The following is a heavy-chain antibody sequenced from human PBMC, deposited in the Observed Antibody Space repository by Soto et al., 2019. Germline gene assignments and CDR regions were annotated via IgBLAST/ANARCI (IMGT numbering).Heavy chain of an antibody. CDR2: IYYSGST. V-gene: IGHV4-30-4*02. CDR1: GGSIISGDYY. D-gene: IGHD3-9*01. J-gene: IGHJ5*02. Sequence: PSETLSLTCTVSGGSIISGDYYWSLIRQPPGKGLEWIGYIYYSGSTYYNPSLKSRVTISVDTSKNQFSLKLSSVTAADTAVYYCARVGERLRYFDWLFTNWFDPWGQGTLVTVSS. CDR3: ARVGERLRYFDWLFTNWFDP.